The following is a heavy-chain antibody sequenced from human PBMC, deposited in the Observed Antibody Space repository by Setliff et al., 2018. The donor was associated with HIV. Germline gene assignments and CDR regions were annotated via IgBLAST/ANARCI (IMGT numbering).Heavy chain of an antibody. CDR2: IYYSGST. V-gene: IGHV4-39*01. CDR1: GGSISSSSYY. J-gene: IGHJ4*02. CDR3: AATYCRGGGRDCPQMYDY. Sequence: SETLSLTCTVSGGSISSSSYYWGWIRQPPGKGLEWTGSIYYSGSTYYNPSLKSRVTISVDTSKNQFSLKLNSVTAADSAIYYCAATYCRGGGRDCPQMYDYWGQGSLVTVSS. D-gene: IGHD2-15*01.